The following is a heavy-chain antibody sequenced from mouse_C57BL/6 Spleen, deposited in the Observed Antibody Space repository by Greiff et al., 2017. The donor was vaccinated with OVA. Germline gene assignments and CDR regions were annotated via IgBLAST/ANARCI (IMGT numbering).Heavy chain of an antibody. D-gene: IGHD1-1*01. CDR3: ARGGFDTTVVAPFDY. CDR2: IDPSDSYT. Sequence: QVQLQQPGAELVKPGASVKLSCKASGYTFTSYWMQWVKQRPGQGLEWIGEIDPSDSYTNYNQKFKGKATLTVDTSSSTAYMQLSSLTSEDSAVYYCARGGFDTTVVAPFDYWGQGTTLTVSS. J-gene: IGHJ2*01. V-gene: IGHV1-50*01. CDR1: GYTFTSYW.